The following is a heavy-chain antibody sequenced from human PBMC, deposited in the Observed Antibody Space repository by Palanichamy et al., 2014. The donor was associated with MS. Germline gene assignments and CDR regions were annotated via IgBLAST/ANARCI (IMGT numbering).Heavy chain of an antibody. D-gene: IGHD3-10*01. V-gene: IGHV3-74*01. CDR1: GFSVSTYW. J-gene: IGHJ4*02. CDR2: INNHGGSQT. CDR3: VRDFGGPLDY. Sequence: VQPGGSLTLSCAPSGFSVSTYWMHWVRQAPGKGLVWVSRINNHGGSQTDYADSVKGRFSISRDNARNTLYLQMDGLRAEDTAVYYCVRDFGGPLDYWGQGIPVSVAS.